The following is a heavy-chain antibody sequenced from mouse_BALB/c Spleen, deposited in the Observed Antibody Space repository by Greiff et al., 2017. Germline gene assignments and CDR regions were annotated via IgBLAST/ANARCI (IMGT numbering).Heavy chain of an antibody. J-gene: IGHJ4*01. CDR2: IDPANGNT. CDR3: ASPIYYYGSSPFYYAMDY. Sequence: AQLQQSGAELVKPGASVKLSCTASGFNIKDTYMHWVKQRPEQGLVWIGRIDPANGNTKYDPKFQGKATITADTSSNTAYLQLSSLTSEDTAVYYCASPIYYYGSSPFYYAMDYWGQGTSVTVSS. D-gene: IGHD1-1*01. CDR1: GFNIKDTY. V-gene: IGHV14-3*02.